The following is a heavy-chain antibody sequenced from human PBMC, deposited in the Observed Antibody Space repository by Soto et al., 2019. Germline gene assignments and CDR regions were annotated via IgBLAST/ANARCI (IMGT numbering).Heavy chain of an antibody. Sequence: SVKVSCKASGFTFTSSAMQWVRQSRGQRLEWIGWIVVGSGNTNYAQKFQERVTITRDMSKSTAYMELSSLRSEDPAVYYCAAAQVTEPPRPYSYSSLDVWGKGTMVPVS. CDR1: GFTFTSSA. V-gene: IGHV1-58*02. CDR3: AAAQVTEPPRPYSYSSLDV. CDR2: IVVGSGNT. J-gene: IGHJ6*03. D-gene: IGHD4-4*01.